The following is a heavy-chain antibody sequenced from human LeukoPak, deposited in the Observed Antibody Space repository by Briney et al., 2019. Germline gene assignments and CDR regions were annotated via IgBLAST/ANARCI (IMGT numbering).Heavy chain of an antibody. V-gene: IGHV3-23*01. D-gene: IGHD2-15*01. J-gene: IGHJ6*02. CDR1: GFIFNNYA. Sequence: GGSLRLSCAASGFIFNNYAIAWVRQGPGKGLEWVSGISASGSRTYYADSVKGRFTISRDNSKNTLFLQMNSLRAEDTAVYYCAEAQGSCGGDTCQYAVDVWGQGTTVTVSS. CDR3: AEAQGSCGGDTCQYAVDV. CDR2: ISASGSRT.